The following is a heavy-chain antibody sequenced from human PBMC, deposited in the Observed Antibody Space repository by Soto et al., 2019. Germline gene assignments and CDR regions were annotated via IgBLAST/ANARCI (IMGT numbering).Heavy chain of an antibody. V-gene: IGHV3-30-3*01. Sequence: PGGSLRLSCAASGFTFSSYAMHWVRQAPGKGLEWVAVISYDGSNKYYADSVKGRFTISRDNSKNTLYLQMNSLRAEDTAVYYCARDLSLYSSSWSDYFDYWGQGTLVTVSS. CDR1: GFTFSSYA. D-gene: IGHD6-13*01. CDR3: ARDLSLYSSSWSDYFDY. J-gene: IGHJ4*02. CDR2: ISYDGSNK.